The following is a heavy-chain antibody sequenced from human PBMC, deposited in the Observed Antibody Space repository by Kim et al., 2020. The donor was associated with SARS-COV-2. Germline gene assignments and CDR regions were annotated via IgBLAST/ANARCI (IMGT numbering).Heavy chain of an antibody. Sequence: SETLSLTCTVSGGSISSYYWSWIRQPPGKGLEWIGYIFYSGSTNYKPSLKSRVTISVDTSKNQFSLRLSSVTAADTAVYYCARRGYNYDDLDYWGQGTL. J-gene: IGHJ4*02. CDR1: GGSISSYY. CDR3: ARRGYNYDDLDY. CDR2: IFYSGST. V-gene: IGHV4-59*08. D-gene: IGHD5-18*01.